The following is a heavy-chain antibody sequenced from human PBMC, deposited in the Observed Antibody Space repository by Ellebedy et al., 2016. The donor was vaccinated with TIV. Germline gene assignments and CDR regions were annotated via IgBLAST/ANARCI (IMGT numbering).Heavy chain of an antibody. V-gene: IGHV3-48*02. CDR3: ARGLTMYYFDY. Sequence: GGSLRLSCAASGFTFSSYSMNWVRQAPGKGLEWVSYISSSSTIYYADSVKGRFTISRGNAKNSLYLQMNSLRDEDTAVYYCARGLTMYYFDYWGQGTLVTVSS. J-gene: IGHJ4*02. CDR1: GFTFSSYS. D-gene: IGHD3-10*02. CDR2: ISSSSTI.